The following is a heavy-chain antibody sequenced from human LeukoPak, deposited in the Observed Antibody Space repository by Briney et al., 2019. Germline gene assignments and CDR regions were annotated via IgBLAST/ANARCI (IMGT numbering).Heavy chain of an antibody. V-gene: IGHV3-23*01. CDR1: GFTFTNYA. D-gene: IGHD2-15*01. CDR2: MSGRGVST. CDR3: AKDCNGGNCYIDY. Sequence: GGSLRLSCAASGFTFTNYAMSWVRQAPGKGLEWVSGMSGRGVSTYYADSVKGRFTISSDNSRNTLYLQMNSLRAEDTAIYYCAKDCNGGNCYIDYWGQGTLVTVAS. J-gene: IGHJ4*02.